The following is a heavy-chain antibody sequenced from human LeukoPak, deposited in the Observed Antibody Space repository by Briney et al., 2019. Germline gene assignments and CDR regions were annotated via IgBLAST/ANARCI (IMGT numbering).Heavy chain of an antibody. CDR1: GFTFSNYW. V-gene: IGHV3-49*04. J-gene: IGHJ4*02. CDR3: TRYSGRTDY. Sequence: GGSLRLSCAASGFTFSNYWMGWVRQAPGKGLEWVAFIRSKTFGGTTEYAASVEGRFTISRDDSKSIAYLQMNSLKTEDTAVYYCTRYSGRTDYWGQGTLVTVSS. D-gene: IGHD5-18*01. CDR2: IRSKTFGGTT.